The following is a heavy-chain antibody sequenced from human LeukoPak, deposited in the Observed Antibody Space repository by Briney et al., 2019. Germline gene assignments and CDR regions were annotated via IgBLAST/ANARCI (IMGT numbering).Heavy chain of an antibody. CDR2: IYTSGST. V-gene: IGHV4-61*02. Sequence: PSQTLSLTCTVSGGSISSGSYYWSWIRQPAGKGLEWIGRIYTSGSTNYNPSLKSRVTMSVDTSKNQFSLKLSSVTAADTAVYYCARSDFYSGYDPTFDYWGQGTLVTVSS. CDR3: ARSDFYSGYDPTFDY. D-gene: IGHD5-12*01. CDR1: GGSISSGSYY. J-gene: IGHJ4*02.